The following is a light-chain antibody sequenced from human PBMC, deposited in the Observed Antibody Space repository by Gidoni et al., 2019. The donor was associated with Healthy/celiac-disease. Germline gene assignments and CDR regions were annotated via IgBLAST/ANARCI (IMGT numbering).Light chain of an antibody. V-gene: IGLV2-14*01. J-gene: IGLJ1*01. CDR3: SSYTSSSTRYYV. Sequence: QPALTQPASVSGSPGQSITISCTRTSSDVGGYNYVSWYQQHPGKAPKLMIYDVSNRPSGVSNRFSGSKSGNTASLTISGLQAEDEADYYCSSYTSSSTRYYVFGTGTKVTVL. CDR2: DVS. CDR1: SSDVGGYNY.